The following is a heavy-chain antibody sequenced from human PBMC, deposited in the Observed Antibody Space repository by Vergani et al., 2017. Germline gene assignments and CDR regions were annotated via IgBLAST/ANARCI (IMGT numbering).Heavy chain of an antibody. CDR2: INHSGST. Sequence: QVQLQQWGAGLLKPSETLSLTCAVYGGSFSSYYWSWIRQPPGKGLEWVGEINHSGSTNYNPSLKSRVTISVDTCKNQFSLMLSSVTAADTAVYYCARAGITMIRGGTTGYFDLWGRGTLVTVSS. CDR3: ARAGITMIRGGTTGYFDL. V-gene: IGHV4-34*01. D-gene: IGHD3-10*01. J-gene: IGHJ2*01. CDR1: GGSFSSYY.